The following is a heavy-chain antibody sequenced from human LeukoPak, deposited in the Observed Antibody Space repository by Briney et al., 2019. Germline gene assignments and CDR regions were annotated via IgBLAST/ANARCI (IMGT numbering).Heavy chain of an antibody. D-gene: IGHD5-12*01. CDR1: AGSFSSDY. J-gene: IGHJ4*02. CDR2: INHSGST. Sequence: SETLSLTCAVYAGSFSSDYWSWIRQPPGKGLEWIGEINHSGSTNYNPSLKSRVTISVDTSKNQFSLKPSSVTAADTAVYYCARPRDSGYDYPPGYWGQGTLVTVSS. V-gene: IGHV4-34*01. CDR3: ARPRDSGYDYPPGY.